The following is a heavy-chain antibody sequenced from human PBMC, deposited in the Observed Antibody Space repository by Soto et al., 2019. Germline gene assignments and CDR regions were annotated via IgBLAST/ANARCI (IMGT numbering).Heavy chain of an antibody. CDR3: ARLSLEAAGIPAKQIDWYFDL. CDR2: VYYSGST. J-gene: IGHJ2*01. D-gene: IGHD6-25*01. V-gene: IGHV4-39*01. CDR1: GGSISSSLYY. Sequence: QLQLQESGPGLVKPSETLSLTCTVSGGSISSSLYYWGWIRQPPGKGLEWIGSVYYSGSTHYNPSLKSRVTISVDMSKNQFSLKLSSVTAADTAVYYCARLSLEAAGIPAKQIDWYFDLWGRGTLVTVSS.